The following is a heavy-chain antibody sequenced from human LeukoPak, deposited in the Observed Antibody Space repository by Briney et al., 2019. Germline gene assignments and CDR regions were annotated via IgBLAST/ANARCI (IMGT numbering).Heavy chain of an antibody. CDR3: TTAPGFWSGYYTSSGDY. CDR1: GFTFSSYE. V-gene: IGHV3-15*01. J-gene: IGHJ4*02. D-gene: IGHD3-3*01. Sequence: GGSLRLSCVASGFTFSSYEMNWVRQAPGKGLEWVGRIKSKTDGGTADYAAPVKGRFTISRDDSKNTLHLQMNSLKTGDTAVYYCTTAPGFWSGYYTSSGDYWGQGTLVTVSS. CDR2: IKSKTDGGTA.